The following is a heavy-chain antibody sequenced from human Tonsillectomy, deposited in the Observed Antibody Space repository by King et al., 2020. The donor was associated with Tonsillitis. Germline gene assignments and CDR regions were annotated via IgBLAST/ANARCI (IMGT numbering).Heavy chain of an antibody. V-gene: IGHV4-59*08. CDR2: IYYSGST. Sequence: VQLQESGPGLVKPSETLSLTCTVSGGSISSYYWSWIRQPPGKGLEWIGYIYYSGSTNYNPSLKSRVTISVDTSKNQFSLKLSSVTAADTAVYYCARHETKVGATPQFDYWGQGTLVTVSS. J-gene: IGHJ4*02. CDR1: GGSISSYY. D-gene: IGHD1-26*01. CDR3: ARHETKVGATPQFDY.